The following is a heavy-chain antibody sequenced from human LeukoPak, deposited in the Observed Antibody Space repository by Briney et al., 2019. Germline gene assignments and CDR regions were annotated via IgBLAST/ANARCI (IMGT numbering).Heavy chain of an antibody. CDR2: IYYSGST. CDR1: GGSISSSSYY. V-gene: IGHV4-39*07. D-gene: IGHD7-27*01. CDR3: ARINWGFYPPEHDAFDI. J-gene: IGHJ3*02. Sequence: KPSETLSLTCTVSGGSISSSSYYWGWIRQPPGKGLEWIGSIYYSGSTYYNPSLKSRVTISVDTSKNQFSLQLNSVTPEDTAVYYCARINWGFYPPEHDAFDIWGQGTMVTVSS.